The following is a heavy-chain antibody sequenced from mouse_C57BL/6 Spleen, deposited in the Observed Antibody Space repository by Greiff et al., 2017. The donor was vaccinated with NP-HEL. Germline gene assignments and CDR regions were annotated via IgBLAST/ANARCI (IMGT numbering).Heavy chain of an antibody. CDR3: ARARYIYDGDYYALDY. CDR2: ISDGSSYT. CDR1: GFTFSSYA. D-gene: IGHD2-12*01. Sequence: EVKLMESGGGLVKPGGSLKLSCEASGFTFSSYAMSWVSQTPEKRLEWIATISDGSSYTYYPKNVKGRSTISKDNAKNNLYLQMSHLKSEDTAMYYCARARYIYDGDYYALDYWGQGTSVTVSS. J-gene: IGHJ4*01. V-gene: IGHV5-4*03.